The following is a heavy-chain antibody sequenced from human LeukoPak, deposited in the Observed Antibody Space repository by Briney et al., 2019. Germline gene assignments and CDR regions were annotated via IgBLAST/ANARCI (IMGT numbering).Heavy chain of an antibody. Sequence: RASVKVSCKASGYTFTSYGISWVRQAPGQGLEWMGWISAYNGNTNYAQKLQGRVTMTTDTSTSTAYMELRSLRSDDTGVYYCARDYFRKVPVAGTVDYWGQGTLVTVSS. CDR2: ISAYNGNT. D-gene: IGHD6-19*01. CDR1: GYTFTSYG. V-gene: IGHV1-18*01. CDR3: ARDYFRKVPVAGTVDY. J-gene: IGHJ4*02.